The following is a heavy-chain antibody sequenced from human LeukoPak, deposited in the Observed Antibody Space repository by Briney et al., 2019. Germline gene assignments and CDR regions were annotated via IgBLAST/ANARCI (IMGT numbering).Heavy chain of an antibody. CDR2: ISRSGSTT. CDR3: ARDRPGKYYFDS. J-gene: IGHJ4*02. Sequence: GGSLRLSCVGSGFTFSADSMNWVRQAPDKGLEWISYISRSGSTTYYGDSVMGRSTISRDNAKNSVFLQLNSLRDEDTAVYFCARDRPGKYYFDSWGQGALVIVSS. D-gene: IGHD1-14*01. CDR1: GFTFSADS. V-gene: IGHV3-48*02.